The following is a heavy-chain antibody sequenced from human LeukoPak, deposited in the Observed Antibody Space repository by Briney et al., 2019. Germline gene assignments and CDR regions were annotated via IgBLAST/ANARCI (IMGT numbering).Heavy chain of an antibody. CDR1: RFTFSNFH. CDR3: ARGRSITLLRGVAMSDGFDI. Sequence: GGSLRLSCAASRFTFSNFHMNWVRQAPGKGLEWVSFTDTSGNYIYYGDSVKGRFTISRDNAKNLVFLQMNGLRAEDTAVYYCARGRSITLLRGVAMSDGFDIWGQGAMVAVSS. CDR2: TDTSGNYI. V-gene: IGHV3-21*01. D-gene: IGHD3-10*01. J-gene: IGHJ3*02.